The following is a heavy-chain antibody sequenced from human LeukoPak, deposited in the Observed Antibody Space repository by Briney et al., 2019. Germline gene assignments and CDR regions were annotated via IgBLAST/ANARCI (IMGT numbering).Heavy chain of an antibody. J-gene: IGHJ5*02. CDR2: IYYSGST. CDR1: GGSISSSSYY. V-gene: IGHV4-39*01. D-gene: IGHD6-19*01. CDR3: ARLYMAVAGNNWFDP. Sequence: PSETLSLTCTVSGGSISSSSYYWGWIRQPPGKGLEWIGSIYYSGSTYYNPSLKSRVTISVDTSKNQFSLKLSSVTAADTAVYYCARLYMAVAGNNWFDPWGQGTLVTVSS.